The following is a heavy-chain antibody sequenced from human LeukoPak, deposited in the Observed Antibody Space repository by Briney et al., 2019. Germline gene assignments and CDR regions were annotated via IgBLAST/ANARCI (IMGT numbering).Heavy chain of an antibody. D-gene: IGHD2-2*02. CDR3: ARDAVPSAIGYYFDY. CDR1: GFTLSNHW. Sequence: PGGSLRLSCAASGFTLSNHWMIWVRQAPGKGLECVANIKQDGIEKYYLDSVKGRFTISRDNAKNLVFLQMNSLRPEDTAVYYCARDAVPSAIGYYFDYWGQGTLVTVSS. J-gene: IGHJ4*02. V-gene: IGHV3-7*01. CDR2: IKQDGIEK.